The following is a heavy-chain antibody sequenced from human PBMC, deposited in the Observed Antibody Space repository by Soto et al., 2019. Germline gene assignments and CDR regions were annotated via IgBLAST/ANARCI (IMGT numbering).Heavy chain of an antibody. V-gene: IGHV4-34*01. CDR3: ARESHDILTGPPWVWYFDL. J-gene: IGHJ2*01. Sequence: QVQLQQWGAGPLRPLETLSLTCGVSGGSFSGYYWAWIRQSLGKGLEWIGEINDRGSINYNPSLKSRVSISVDTSKNHYSLNLRSVTAADTAVYYCARESHDILTGPPWVWYFDLWGRGTPVTVSS. D-gene: IGHD3-9*01. CDR2: INDRGSI. CDR1: GGSFSGYY.